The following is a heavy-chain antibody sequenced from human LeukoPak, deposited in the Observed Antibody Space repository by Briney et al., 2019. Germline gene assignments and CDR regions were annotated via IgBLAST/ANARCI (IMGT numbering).Heavy chain of an antibody. D-gene: IGHD2-2*02. CDR1: GFTFSSYA. J-gene: IGHJ4*02. V-gene: IGHV3-23*01. CDR3: ARVLDVLVPAAILDY. CDR2: ISGSGGST. Sequence: GGSLRLSCAASGFTFSSYAMSWVRQAPGKGLEWVSAISGSGGSTYYADSVKGRFTISRDNSKNTLYLQMNSLRAEDTAVYYCARVLDVLVPAAILDYWGRGTLVTVSS.